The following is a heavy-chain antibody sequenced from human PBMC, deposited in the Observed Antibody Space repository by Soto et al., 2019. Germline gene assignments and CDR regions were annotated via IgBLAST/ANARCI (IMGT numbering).Heavy chain of an antibody. CDR2: MYYSGST. D-gene: IGHD3-10*01. V-gene: IGHV4-30-4*01. CDR3: ARRSYYGLYGFDV. J-gene: IGHJ6*02. CDR1: SGATGRHARL. Sequence: TRSLARTVWSGATGRHARLWCWTCQPPVKGLEWFGYMYYSGSTSFNPSLKSRVTTSAETSKNQLSLKLGSVTAADTAVYYCARRSYYGLYGFDVWGPGTTVT.